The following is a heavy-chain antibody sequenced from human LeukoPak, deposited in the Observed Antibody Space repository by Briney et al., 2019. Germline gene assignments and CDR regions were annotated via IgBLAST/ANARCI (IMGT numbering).Heavy chain of an antibody. CDR3: AGFEGRYGDSVD. J-gene: IGHJ4*02. CDR1: GYSISSGYY. V-gene: IGHV4-38-2*01. Sequence: SETLSLTCAVSGYSISSGYYWGWIRQPPGKGLEWIGSIYHSGSTYYNPSLKSRVTISVDTSKNQFSLKLSPVTAADTAVYYCAGFEGRYGDSVDWGQGTLVTVSS. D-gene: IGHD4-17*01. CDR2: IYHSGST.